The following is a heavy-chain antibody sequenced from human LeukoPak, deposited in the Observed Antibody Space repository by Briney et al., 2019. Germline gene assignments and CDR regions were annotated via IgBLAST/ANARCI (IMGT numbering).Heavy chain of an antibody. D-gene: IGHD2-2*01. Sequence: ASVKVSCKASGYTFTSYGISWVRQAPGQGLEWMGWISAYNGNTNYAQKLQGRVTMTTDTSTSTAYMELRSLRSDDTAVYYCARACPYCSSTSCYEYYYGMDVWGQGTTVTVSS. V-gene: IGHV1-18*01. CDR2: ISAYNGNT. CDR1: GYTFTSYG. CDR3: ARACPYCSSTSCYEYYYGMDV. J-gene: IGHJ6*02.